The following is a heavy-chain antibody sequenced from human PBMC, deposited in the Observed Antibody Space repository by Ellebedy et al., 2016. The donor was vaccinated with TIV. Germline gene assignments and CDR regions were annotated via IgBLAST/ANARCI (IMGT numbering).Heavy chain of an antibody. J-gene: IGHJ4*02. V-gene: IGHV3-73*01. CDR3: TSSPPGY. CDR1: GFTFSGSA. CDR2: VRSKANSYAT. Sequence: GESLKISXAASGFTFSGSAMHWVRQASGKGLEWVGRVRSKANSYATAYAASVKGRFTISRDDSRITAYLHMNSLKTEDTAVYYCTSSPPGYWGQGTLVTVSS.